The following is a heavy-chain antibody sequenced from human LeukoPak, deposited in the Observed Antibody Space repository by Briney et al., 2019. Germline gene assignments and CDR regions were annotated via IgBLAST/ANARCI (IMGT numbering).Heavy chain of an antibody. CDR2: IRYDGSNK. J-gene: IGHJ4*02. Sequence: TGGSLRLSCAASGFTFSSYGMHWVRQAPGKGLEWVAFIRYDGSNKYYADSVKGRFTTSRDNSKNTLYLQMNSLRAEDTAVYYCAKDPYRIAVAGTGPDYWGQGTLVTVSS. CDR1: GFTFSSYG. D-gene: IGHD6-19*01. CDR3: AKDPYRIAVAGTGPDY. V-gene: IGHV3-30*02.